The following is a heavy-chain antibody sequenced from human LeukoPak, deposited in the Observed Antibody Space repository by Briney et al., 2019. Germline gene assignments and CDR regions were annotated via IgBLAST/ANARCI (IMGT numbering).Heavy chain of an antibody. CDR3: ARGGYSGTYYFDY. CDR1: GFTFSNYG. Sequence: GGSLRLSCAGSGFTFSNYGMHWVRQAPGKGLEWVAVVWYDGTNIHYVDSVKGRFTISRDNSKSTLYLQMNSLTAEDTAVYYCARGGYSGTYYFDYWAQGTLVTVSS. CDR2: VWYDGTNI. V-gene: IGHV3-33*08. D-gene: IGHD1-26*01. J-gene: IGHJ4*02.